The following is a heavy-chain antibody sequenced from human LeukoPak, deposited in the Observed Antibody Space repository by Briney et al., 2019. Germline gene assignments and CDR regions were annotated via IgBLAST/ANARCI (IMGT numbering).Heavy chain of an antibody. CDR1: GFIFGSYG. D-gene: IGHD6-19*01. V-gene: IGHV3-33*01. J-gene: IGHJ4*02. Sequence: PGGSLRLSCAASGFIFGSYGMHWVRQTPGEGLEWVAAIWCDGSNKYYAGSVKGRFTISRDNSENTLSLQMNSLRAEDTAVYYCARQPLSSGWYNDYWGQGTLVTVSS. CDR3: ARQPLSSGWYNDY. CDR2: IWCDGSNK.